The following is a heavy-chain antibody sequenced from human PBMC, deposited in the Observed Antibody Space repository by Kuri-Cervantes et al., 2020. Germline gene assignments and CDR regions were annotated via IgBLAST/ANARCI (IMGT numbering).Heavy chain of an antibody. D-gene: IGHD3-22*01. CDR1: GGSVSSSNYY. Sequence: SETLSLTCVVSGGSVSSSNYYWNWIRQAPGKGLEWIGYVYNIYDSEITNVNPSLKSRVTISVDTSKNQFSLRLNSVTAADTAVYYCARETYYYDSSGYYSRGTFDYWGQGTLVTVSS. V-gene: IGHV4-61*01. J-gene: IGHJ4*02. CDR2: VYNIYDSEIT. CDR3: ARETYYYDSSGYYSRGTFDY.